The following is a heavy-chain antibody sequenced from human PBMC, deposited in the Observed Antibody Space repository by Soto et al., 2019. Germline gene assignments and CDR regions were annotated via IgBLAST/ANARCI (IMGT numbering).Heavy chain of an antibody. CDR3: ARGYGTNFDY. J-gene: IGHJ4*02. Sequence: QVQLQQWGAGLLKPSETLSLTCAVYGGSFSGYYWNWIRQPPGKGLEWIGEINHSGSTNYNPSLKSRVTISVDTSKNQFSLKLSSVTAADTAVYYCARGYGTNFDYWGQGTLVTVSS. CDR2: INHSGST. CDR1: GGSFSGYY. D-gene: IGHD3-10*01. V-gene: IGHV4-34*01.